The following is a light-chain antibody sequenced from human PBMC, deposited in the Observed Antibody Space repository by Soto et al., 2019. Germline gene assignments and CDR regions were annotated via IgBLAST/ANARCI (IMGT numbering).Light chain of an antibody. CDR2: GAS. CDR1: QSVSSSY. Sequence: EIVLTQSPGTLSLSPGERATLSCRASQSVSSSYLAWYQEKPGQAPRLLIYGASSRATSIPDRFSGRGSGTDFTLTISRLEPEDFAVYYFQQYGGSPNTFGQGTKLEI. CDR3: QQYGGSPNT. J-gene: IGKJ2*01. V-gene: IGKV3-20*01.